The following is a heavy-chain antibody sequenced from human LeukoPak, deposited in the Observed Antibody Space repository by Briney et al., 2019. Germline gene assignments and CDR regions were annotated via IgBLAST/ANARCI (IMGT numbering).Heavy chain of an antibody. D-gene: IGHD4-17*01. CDR2: IYSGGST. CDR3: AREIYGDYFDY. CDR1: GFTVSSNY. V-gene: IGHV3-53*01. J-gene: IGHJ4*02. Sequence: GGSLRLSCAASGFTVSSNYMSWVRQAPGKGLEWVSVIYSGGSTYYADSVKGRLTISRDNSKNTLYLQMNSLRAEDTAVYYCAREIYGDYFDYWGQGTLVTVSS.